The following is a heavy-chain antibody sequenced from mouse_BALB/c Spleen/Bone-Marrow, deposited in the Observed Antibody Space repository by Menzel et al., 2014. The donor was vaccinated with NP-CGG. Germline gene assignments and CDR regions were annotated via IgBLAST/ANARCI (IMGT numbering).Heavy chain of an antibody. D-gene: IGHD2-2*01. CDR2: INPYNGGS. CDR3: ARDGYGRYFDV. V-gene: IGHV1-18*01. CDR1: GYSFTDYT. J-gene: IGHJ1*01. Sequence: EVQLQQSGPELVEPGASMKIPCKASGYSFTDYTMNWVRQSHGKNLEWIGLINPYNGGSTYNQKFKGTATLTVDRSSSTAYMELLSLTSDDSAVYYCARDGYGRYFDVWGAGTTVTVSS.